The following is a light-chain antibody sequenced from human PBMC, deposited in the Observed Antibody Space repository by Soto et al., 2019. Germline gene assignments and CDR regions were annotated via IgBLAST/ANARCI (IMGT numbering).Light chain of an antibody. J-gene: IGKJ4*02. CDR1: QNIRSW. CDR3: QQYDSSST. CDR2: KAS. Sequence: DIQMTQSPSTLSASVGDRVTITCRASQNIRSWLAWYQQKPGKAPRLLIYKASSLESGVPSRFSGSGSGTEFNLTISSLQPDDSATYYCQQYDSSSTFGGGTKVDIK. V-gene: IGKV1-5*03.